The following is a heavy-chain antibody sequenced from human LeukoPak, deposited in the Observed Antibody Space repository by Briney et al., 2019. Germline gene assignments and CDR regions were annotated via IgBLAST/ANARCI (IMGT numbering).Heavy chain of an antibody. D-gene: IGHD3-10*01. V-gene: IGHV3-64*01. CDR2: ISSNGGST. CDR1: GFTFSVSV. Sequence: GGSLRLSCAASGFTFSVSVMHWVRQAPGKGLEYVSVISSNGGSTSYANSVKGRFNISRDNSKKTLYLQMGSLRAEDMAVYYCARDLSGGGLDYWGQGTLVTVSS. J-gene: IGHJ4*02. CDR3: ARDLSGGGLDY.